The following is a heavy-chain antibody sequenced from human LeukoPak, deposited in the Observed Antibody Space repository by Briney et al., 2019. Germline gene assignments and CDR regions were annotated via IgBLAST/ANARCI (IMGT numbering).Heavy chain of an antibody. J-gene: IGHJ6*03. CDR2: INYGGDT. CDR3: ARGLGWKVTPMGLFYMDV. D-gene: IGHD6-19*01. Sequence: SETLSLTCVVDGGSFSGYDWSWVRQPPGKGLEWIGEINYGGDTNYNPSLKSRVTISVDTSKNQCSLKVRSVTAADTPVYYCARGLGWKVTPMGLFYMDVWGEGATVTVSS. V-gene: IGHV4-34*01. CDR1: GGSFSGYD.